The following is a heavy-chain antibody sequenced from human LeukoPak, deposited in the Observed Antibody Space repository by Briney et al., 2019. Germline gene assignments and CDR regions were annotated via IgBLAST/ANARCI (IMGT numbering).Heavy chain of an antibody. J-gene: IGHJ4*02. D-gene: IGHD4-17*01. CDR2: IYYSGSN. CDR1: GGSISSYY. CDR3: ARTDYGDSEPYFDY. V-gene: IGHV4-59*08. Sequence: SETLSLTCTVSGGSISSYYWSWIRQPPGKGLEWIGYIYYSGSNNYNPSLKSRVTISVDTSKNQFSLKLSSVTAADTAVYYCARTDYGDSEPYFDYWGQGTLVTVSS.